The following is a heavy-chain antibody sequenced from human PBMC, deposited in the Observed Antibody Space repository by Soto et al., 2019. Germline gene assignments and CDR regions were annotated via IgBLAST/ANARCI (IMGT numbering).Heavy chain of an antibody. Sequence: GESLKISCKGSGYSFTRYWISWVRQMPGKGLEWMGRIDPSDSYTNYSPSFQGHVTISADKSISTAYLQWSSLKASDTAMYYCSIHPWRWKTSYRMAVWGQGTTVIGSS. CDR3: SIHPWRWKTSYRMAV. J-gene: IGHJ6*02. CDR1: GYSFTRYW. V-gene: IGHV5-10-1*01. CDR2: IDPSDSYT. D-gene: IGHD1-1*01.